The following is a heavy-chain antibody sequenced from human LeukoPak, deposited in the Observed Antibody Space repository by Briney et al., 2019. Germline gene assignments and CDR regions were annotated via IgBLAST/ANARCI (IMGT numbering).Heavy chain of an antibody. CDR1: GFMFSSNW. Sequence: GRSLRLTCAASGFMFSSNWMSWVRLAPGKGLEWVANIKEDGTETYYVDSVKGRFTISRDNAKNSLYLQMNSLRVEDTAVYYCAKEGRSLQTYWGQGTLVTVSS. D-gene: IGHD5-24*01. CDR3: AKEGRSLQTY. CDR2: IKEDGTET. J-gene: IGHJ4*02. V-gene: IGHV3-7*03.